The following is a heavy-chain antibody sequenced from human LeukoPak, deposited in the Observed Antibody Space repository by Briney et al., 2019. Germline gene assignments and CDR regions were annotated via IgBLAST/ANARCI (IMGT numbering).Heavy chain of an antibody. V-gene: IGHV3-11*01. Sequence: GGSLRLSCAASGFTFSDYYMSWIRQAPGKGLEWISYITSQGTTTYYADSVKGRFTIARGNARNSLFLQMDSLRVDDTAIYYCASPPLFGSGTHATFDMWGQGTMVSVSS. D-gene: IGHD3-10*01. CDR2: ITSQGTTT. CDR3: ASPPLFGSGTHATFDM. J-gene: IGHJ3*02. CDR1: GFTFSDYY.